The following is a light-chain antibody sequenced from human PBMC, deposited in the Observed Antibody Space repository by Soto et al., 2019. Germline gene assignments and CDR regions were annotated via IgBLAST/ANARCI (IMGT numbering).Light chain of an antibody. CDR3: CSYAGSYTFV. CDR2: DVS. Sequence: QSALTQPRSVSGSPGQSVTISCTGTSSDVGGYDFVSWFQHHPGKPPKLIMYDVSKRPSGVPDRFSGSKSGNTASLTISGLQAEDEADYYFCSYAGSYTFVFGTGTKVTVL. V-gene: IGLV2-11*01. J-gene: IGLJ1*01. CDR1: SSDVGGYDF.